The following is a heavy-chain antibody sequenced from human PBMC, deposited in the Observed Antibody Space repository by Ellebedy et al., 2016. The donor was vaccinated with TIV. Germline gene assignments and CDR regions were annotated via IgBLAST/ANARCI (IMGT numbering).Heavy chain of an antibody. CDR3: ARAKGDY. Sequence: MPSETLSLTCTLFGHSTSTYYCTWFRQPPRNGLEWIWYIYHSGTSNYNPSLRSRVSLSVDSSRNQFSLRLMSVTAADPAVYYCARAKGDYWGQGTLVTVSS. J-gene: IGHJ4*02. CDR1: GHSTSTYY. V-gene: IGHV4-59*03. CDR2: IYHSGTS.